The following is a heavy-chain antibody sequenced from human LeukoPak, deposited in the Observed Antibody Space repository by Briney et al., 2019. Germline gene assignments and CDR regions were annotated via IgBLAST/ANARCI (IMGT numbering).Heavy chain of an antibody. CDR3: AKDQNYIAAAGRDY. J-gene: IGHJ4*02. CDR1: GFTFSSYA. V-gene: IGHV3-23*01. CDR2: ISGSGGST. Sequence: GGSLRLSCAASGFTFSSYAVSWVRQAPGKGLEWVSAISGSGGSTYYADSVKGRFTISRDNSKNTLYLQMNSLRAEDTAVYYCAKDQNYIAAAGRDYWGQGTLVTVSS. D-gene: IGHD6-13*01.